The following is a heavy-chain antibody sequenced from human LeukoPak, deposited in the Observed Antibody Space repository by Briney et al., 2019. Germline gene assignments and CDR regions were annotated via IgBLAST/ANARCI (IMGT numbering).Heavy chain of an antibody. CDR1: GFTFSSYA. Sequence: GGSLRLSCAVSGFTFSSYAMHWVRRAPGKGLEWVASISYDGSNKYYADSVKGRFTISRDNSKNTLYLLMNSLRPEDTAMYYCAKDSTNGVGDYWGQGTLVTVSS. J-gene: IGHJ4*02. CDR3: AKDSTNGVGDY. V-gene: IGHV3-30*18. CDR2: ISYDGSNK. D-gene: IGHD2-8*01.